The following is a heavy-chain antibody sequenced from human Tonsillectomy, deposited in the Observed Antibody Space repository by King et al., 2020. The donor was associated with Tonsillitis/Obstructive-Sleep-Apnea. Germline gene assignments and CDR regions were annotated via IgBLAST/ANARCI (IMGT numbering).Heavy chain of an antibody. Sequence: VQLTQWGAGLLKPSETLSLTCAVYGGSFSGYYWSWIRQPPGKGLEWIGEINHSGSTNYNPSLKSRVTISVDTSKNQFSLKLNSVTAADTAVYYCARTKDNWNDRPLDYWGQGTLVTVSS. V-gene: IGHV4-34*01. J-gene: IGHJ4*02. CDR1: GGSFSGYY. CDR2: INHSGST. CDR3: ARTKDNWNDRPLDY. D-gene: IGHD1-1*01.